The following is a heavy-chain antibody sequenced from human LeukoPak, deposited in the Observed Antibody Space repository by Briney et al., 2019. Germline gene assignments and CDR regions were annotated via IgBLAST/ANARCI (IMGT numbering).Heavy chain of an antibody. V-gene: IGHV1-18*01. CDR3: AREGDSGYDWGYYFDY. Sequence: ASVKVSCKASGYTFTSYGISWVRQAPRQGLEWMGWISAYNGNTNYAQKLQGRVTMTADTSTSTAYMELRSLRSDDTAVYYCAREGDSGYDWGYYFDYWGQGTLVTVSS. CDR1: GYTFTSYG. J-gene: IGHJ4*02. CDR2: ISAYNGNT. D-gene: IGHD5-12*01.